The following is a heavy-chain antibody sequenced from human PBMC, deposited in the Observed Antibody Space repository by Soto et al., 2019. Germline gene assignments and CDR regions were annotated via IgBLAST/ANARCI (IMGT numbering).Heavy chain of an antibody. V-gene: IGHV1-58*02. CDR3: AAGIAAAGTWSDGMDV. CDR1: GFTFTSSA. Sequence: QMQLVQSGPEVKKPGTSVKVSCKASGFTFTSSAMQWVRQARGQRLEWIGWIVVGSGNTNYAQKFQERVTITRDMSTSTAYMELSGLRSEDTAVYYSAAGIAAAGTWSDGMDVWGQGTTVTVSS. J-gene: IGHJ6*02. CDR2: IVVGSGNT. D-gene: IGHD6-13*01.